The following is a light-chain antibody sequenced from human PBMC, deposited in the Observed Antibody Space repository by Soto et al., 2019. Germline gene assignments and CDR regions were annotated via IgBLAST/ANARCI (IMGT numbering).Light chain of an antibody. CDR1: QSVSSSS. CDR3: QQYGSSPRT. V-gene: IGKV3-20*01. Sequence: EIVLKHSPGTLSLSPGERATLTCRSSQSVSSSSLAWYQQIPGQAPRLLIYGASSRATGIPDRFSGSRSGTDFTLTISRLEPEDFAVYYCQQYGSSPRTFCQGTKVDIK. CDR2: GAS. J-gene: IGKJ1*01.